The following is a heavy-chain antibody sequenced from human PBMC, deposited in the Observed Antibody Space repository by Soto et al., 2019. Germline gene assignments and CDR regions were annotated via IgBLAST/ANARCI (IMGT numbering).Heavy chain of an antibody. Sequence: GASVKVSCKASGYTFIVYNIHWVRQAPGQRLEWMGWINPGNGDTKYSQKFQDRVTITRDTSASTAYMEVSSLRSEDTAVYYCARDHSDYWGQGTLVTVAS. CDR3: ARDHSDY. J-gene: IGHJ4*02. CDR2: INPGNGDT. CDR1: GYTFIVYN. V-gene: IGHV1-3*01.